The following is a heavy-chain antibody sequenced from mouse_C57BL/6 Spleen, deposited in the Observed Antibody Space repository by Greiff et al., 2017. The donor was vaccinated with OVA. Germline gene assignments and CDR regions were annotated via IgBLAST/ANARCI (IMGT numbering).Heavy chain of an antibody. CDR1: GFTFSSYA. D-gene: IGHD2-2*01. J-gene: IGHJ4*01. CDR2: ISDGGSYT. V-gene: IGHV5-4*01. CDR3: ARDRGLGASYAMDY. Sequence: EVHLVESGGGLVKPGGSLKLSCAASGFTFSSYAMSWVRQTPEKRLEWVATISDGGSYTYYPDNVKGRFTISRDNAKNNLYLQMSHLKSEDTAMYYCARDRGLGASYAMDYWGQGTSVTVSS.